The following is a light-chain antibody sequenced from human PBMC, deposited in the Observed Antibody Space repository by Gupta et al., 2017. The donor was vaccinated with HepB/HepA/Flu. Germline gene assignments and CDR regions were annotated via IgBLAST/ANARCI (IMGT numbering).Light chain of an antibody. V-gene: IGLV8-61*01. Sequence: QAVVPQEPSFSVSPGGTVTLTCGVRSGSISSNNYPAWYQQTPDQAPRTLVYNTNNRSAGVPARFSGSIRGCKAALTITGARPDDESDYYCLLDLRPDIAVFGGGTRLNVL. J-gene: IGLJ3*02. CDR3: LLDLRPDIAV. CDR2: NTN. CDR1: SGSISSNNY.